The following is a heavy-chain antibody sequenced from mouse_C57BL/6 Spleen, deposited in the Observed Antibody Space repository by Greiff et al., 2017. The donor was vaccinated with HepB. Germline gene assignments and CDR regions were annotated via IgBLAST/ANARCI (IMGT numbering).Heavy chain of an antibody. CDR1: GFTFSSYA. D-gene: IGHD2-2*01. CDR2: ISDGGSYT. Sequence: EVKLMESGGGLVKPGGSLKLSCAASGFTFSSYAMSWVRQTPEKRLEWVATISDGGSYTYYPDNVKGRFTISRDNAKNNLYLQMSHLKSEDTAMYYCARVSMVTRGAMDYWGQGTSVTVSS. J-gene: IGHJ4*01. V-gene: IGHV5-4*03. CDR3: ARVSMVTRGAMDY.